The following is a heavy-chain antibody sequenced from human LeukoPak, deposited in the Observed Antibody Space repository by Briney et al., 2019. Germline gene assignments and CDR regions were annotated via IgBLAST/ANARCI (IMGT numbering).Heavy chain of an antibody. CDR1: GGSFSGYY. J-gene: IGHJ4*02. D-gene: IGHD3-22*01. CDR3: ARRGDSSGYYYRTQAAEFDY. V-gene: IGHV4-34*01. Sequence: PSETLSLTCAVYGGSFSGYYWSWIRQPPGKGLEWIGEINHSGSTNYNPSLKSRVTISVDTSKNQFSLKLSSVTAADTAVYYCARRGDSSGYYYRTQAAEFDYWGQGTLVTVSS. CDR2: INHSGST.